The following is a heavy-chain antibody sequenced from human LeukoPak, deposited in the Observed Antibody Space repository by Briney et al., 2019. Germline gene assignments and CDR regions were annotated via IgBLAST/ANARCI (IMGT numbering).Heavy chain of an antibody. V-gene: IGHV1-2*02. CDR3: ARDGHYYDSSGYYLYYFDY. D-gene: IGHD3-22*01. J-gene: IGHJ4*02. CDR1: GYTFTCYY. CDR2: INPNSGDI. Sequence: GASVKVSCKASGYTFTCYYMHWVRQAPGQGLEWMGWINPNSGDINYAQKFQGRVTMTRDTSISTAYMELSRLRSDDTAVYYCARDGHYYDSSGYYLYYFDYWGQGTLVTVSS.